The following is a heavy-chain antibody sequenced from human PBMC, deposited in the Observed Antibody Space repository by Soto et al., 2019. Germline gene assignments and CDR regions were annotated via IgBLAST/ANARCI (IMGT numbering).Heavy chain of an antibody. D-gene: IGHD3-22*01. CDR3: ASSAAYSGYQNAFDI. CDR1: GGTFSSYA. V-gene: IGHV1-69*12. Sequence: QVQLVQSGAEVKKPGSSVKVSCKASGGTFSSYAISWVRQAPGQGLEWMGGIIPIFGTANYAQKFQGRVTITAAESTSTVYMELSSLRSEDTAVYYCASSAAYSGYQNAFDIWGQGTMVTVSS. CDR2: IIPIFGTA. J-gene: IGHJ3*02.